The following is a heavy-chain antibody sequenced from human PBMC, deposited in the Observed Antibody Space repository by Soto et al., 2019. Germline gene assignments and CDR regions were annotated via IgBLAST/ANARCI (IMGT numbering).Heavy chain of an antibody. J-gene: IGHJ6*02. CDR3: ATRKYRSSWYLGDYYGMDV. V-gene: IGHV1-69*01. CDR2: IIPIFGTA. D-gene: IGHD6-13*01. Sequence: QVQLVQSGAEVKKPGSSVKVSCKASGGTFSSYAISWVRQAPGQGLEWMGGIIPIFGTANYAQKFQGRVTITADESTSTAYMELSSLRSEDTAVYYCATRKYRSSWYLGDYYGMDVWGQGTTVTVSS. CDR1: GGTFSSYA.